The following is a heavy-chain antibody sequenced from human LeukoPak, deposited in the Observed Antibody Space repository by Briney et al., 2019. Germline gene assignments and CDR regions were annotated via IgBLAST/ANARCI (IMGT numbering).Heavy chain of an antibody. CDR2: ISYDGSNK. J-gene: IGHJ6*04. CDR1: GFTFSSYA. CDR3: ASMQVYCSGTSCYDIGMDV. D-gene: IGHD2-2*01. Sequence: GGSLRLSCAASGFTFSSYAMHWVRQAPGKGLEWVAVISYDGSNKYYADSVKGRFTISRDNSKNTLYLQMNSLRAEDTAVYYCASMQVYCSGTSCYDIGMDVWGKGTTVTVSS. V-gene: IGHV3-30-3*01.